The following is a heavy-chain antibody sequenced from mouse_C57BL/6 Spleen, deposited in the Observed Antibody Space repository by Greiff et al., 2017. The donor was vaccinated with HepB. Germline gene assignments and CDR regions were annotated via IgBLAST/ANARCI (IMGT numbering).Heavy chain of an antibody. Sequence: VKLQESGPELVKPGASVKISCKASGYAFSSSWMNWVKQRPGKGLEWIGRIYPGDGDTNYNGKFKGKATLTADKSSSTAYMQLSSLTSEDSAVYFCASERRAYAMDYWGQGTSVTVSS. CDR2: IYPGDGDT. D-gene: IGHD2-12*01. J-gene: IGHJ4*01. CDR1: GYAFSSSW. CDR3: ASERRAYAMDY. V-gene: IGHV1-82*01.